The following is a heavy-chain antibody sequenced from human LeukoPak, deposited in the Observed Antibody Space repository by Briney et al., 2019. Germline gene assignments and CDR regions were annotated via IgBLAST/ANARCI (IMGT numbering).Heavy chain of an antibody. J-gene: IGHJ4*02. Sequence: GRSLRLSCAASGFTFSSYEMNWVRQAPGKGLEWVSYISSSGYTIYYADSVKGRFTISRDNAKNSLYLQMNSVRAEDTAVYYCARTLQYSSGYWGQGTLVTVSS. CDR3: ARTLQYSSGY. V-gene: IGHV3-48*03. CDR1: GFTFSSYE. CDR2: ISSSGYTI. D-gene: IGHD6-19*01.